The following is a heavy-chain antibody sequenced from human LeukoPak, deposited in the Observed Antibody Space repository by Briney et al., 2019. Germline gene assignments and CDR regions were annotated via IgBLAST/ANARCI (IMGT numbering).Heavy chain of an antibody. CDR3: ARVPDSSGYYYYFDY. J-gene: IGHJ4*02. CDR2: INPNSGGT. Sequence: SVKVSCKASGYTFTGYYMHWVRQAPGQGLEWMGWINPNSGGTNYAQKFQGRVTMTRDTSISTAYMELSRLRSDDTAVYYCARVPDSSGYYYYFDYWGQGTLVTDSS. V-gene: IGHV1-2*02. CDR1: GYTFTGYY. D-gene: IGHD3-22*01.